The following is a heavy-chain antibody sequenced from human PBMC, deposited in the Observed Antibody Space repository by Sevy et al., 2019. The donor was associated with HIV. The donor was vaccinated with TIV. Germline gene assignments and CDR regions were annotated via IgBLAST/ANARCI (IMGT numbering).Heavy chain of an antibody. CDR3: VRDTVTKLDY. Sequence: GGSLRLSCAASGFTFSSYAMNWVRQAPGKGLEYVSAISGNGGSTYYADSVKGRFTISRDNSKNTLYLQMSSLRAEDTAVYYCVRDTVTKLDYWGQGTLVTVSS. J-gene: IGHJ4*02. V-gene: IGHV3-64D*06. D-gene: IGHD4-17*01. CDR1: GFTFSSYA. CDR2: ISGNGGST.